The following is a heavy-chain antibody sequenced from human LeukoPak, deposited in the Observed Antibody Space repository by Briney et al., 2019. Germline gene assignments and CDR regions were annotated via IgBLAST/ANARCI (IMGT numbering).Heavy chain of an antibody. CDR2: IHRDGST. Sequence: GGSLRLSCAVSGFTVSTNYMSWVRQAPGKGLEWVSIIHRDGSTNYADSVKGRFTISRDNSKNTLYIQMNSLRTEDTAVYYCARDGERVLSHDHWGQGTLVTVSS. CDR1: GFTVSTNY. D-gene: IGHD3-10*01. J-gene: IGHJ4*02. V-gene: IGHV3-66*01. CDR3: ARDGERVLSHDH.